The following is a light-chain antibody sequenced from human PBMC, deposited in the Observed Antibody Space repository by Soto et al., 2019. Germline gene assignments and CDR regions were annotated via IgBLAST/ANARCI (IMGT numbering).Light chain of an antibody. CDR1: SSDVGSYNY. CDR3: SAYSSSSILV. V-gene: IGLV2-14*01. J-gene: IGLJ2*01. CDR2: EVS. Sequence: QSALTQPASVSGSPGQSITISCTGTSSDVGSYNYVSWYQQHPGKAPKLMIYEVSNRPSGVSNRFSGSKSGNTASLTISGRQAEDEADYHCSAYSSSSILVFGGGTKLTVL.